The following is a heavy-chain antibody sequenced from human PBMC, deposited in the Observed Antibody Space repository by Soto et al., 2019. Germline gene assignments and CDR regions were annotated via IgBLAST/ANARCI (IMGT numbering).Heavy chain of an antibody. CDR1: GYSFTSYW. CDR2: IDPSDSYT. CDR3: ASSISIAAAGTLAQPGGYYYGMDV. Sequence: PGESLKISCKGSGYSFTSYWISWVRQMPGKGLEWTGRIDPSDSYTNYSPSFQGHVTISADKSISTAYLQWSSLKASDTAMYYCASSISIAAAGTLAQPGGYYYGMDVWGQGTTVTVSS. D-gene: IGHD6-13*01. V-gene: IGHV5-10-1*01. J-gene: IGHJ6*02.